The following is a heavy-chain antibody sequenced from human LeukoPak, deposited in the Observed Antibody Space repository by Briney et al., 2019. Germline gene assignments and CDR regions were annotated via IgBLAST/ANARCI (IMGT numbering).Heavy chain of an antibody. V-gene: IGHV3-21*01. Sequence: PGGSLRLSCAASGFTFSSYSMNWVRQAPGKGLEWVSSISSSSSYIYYADSVKGRFTISRDNAKNSLYLQMNSLRAEDTAVYYCARGVPILGHCSSTSCPQDAFDTWGQGTMVTVSS. CDR2: ISSSSSYI. J-gene: IGHJ3*02. D-gene: IGHD2-2*01. CDR3: ARGVPILGHCSSTSCPQDAFDT. CDR1: GFTFSSYS.